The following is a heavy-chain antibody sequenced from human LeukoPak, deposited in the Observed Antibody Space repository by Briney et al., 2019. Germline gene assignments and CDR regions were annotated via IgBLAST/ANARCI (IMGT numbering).Heavy chain of an antibody. CDR3: ARDNGITMVRGVDY. CDR2: ISAYNGNT. V-gene: IGHV1-18*04. D-gene: IGHD3-10*01. Sequence: ASVKVSCKASGYTFTGYYMHWVRQAPGQGLEWMGWISAYNGNTNYAQKLQGRVTMTTDTSTSTAYMELRSLRSDDTAVYYCARDNGITMVRGVDYWGQGTLVTVSS. J-gene: IGHJ4*02. CDR1: GYTFTGYY.